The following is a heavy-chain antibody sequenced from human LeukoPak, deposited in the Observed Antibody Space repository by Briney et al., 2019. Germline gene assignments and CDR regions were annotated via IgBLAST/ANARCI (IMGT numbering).Heavy chain of an antibody. CDR1: GITFSSHG. J-gene: IGHJ4*02. V-gene: IGHV3-7*01. CDR2: IKQDGSEK. D-gene: IGHD6-13*01. CDR3: ARASYSSSWYYFDY. Sequence: PGGALIISCAAYGITFSSHGMSWVRQAPGNGPELLPHIKQDGSEKYYVDSVKGRFTISRDNAKNSLYLQMNSMRDEDTAVYYCARASYSSSWYYFDYWGQGTLVTVSS.